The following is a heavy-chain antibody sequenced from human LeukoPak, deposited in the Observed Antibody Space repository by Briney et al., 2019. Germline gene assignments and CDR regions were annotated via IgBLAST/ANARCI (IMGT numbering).Heavy chain of an antibody. CDR3: ARGRVDYYDSSGYYYSPMGAFDI. D-gene: IGHD3-22*01. V-gene: IGHV1-18*01. CDR1: GYTFTSYG. J-gene: IGHJ3*02. CDR2: ISAYNGNT. Sequence: ASVKVSCKASGYTFTSYGINWVRQAPGQGLEWMGWISAYNGNTNYAQKLQGRVTMTTDTSTSTAYMELRSLRSDDTAVYYCARGRVDYYDSSGYYYSPMGAFDIWGQGTMVTVSS.